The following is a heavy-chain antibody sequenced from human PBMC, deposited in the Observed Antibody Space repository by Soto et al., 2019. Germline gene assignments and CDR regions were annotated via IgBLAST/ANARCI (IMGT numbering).Heavy chain of an antibody. Sequence: AGESLKISCKGSGYSFTRYWISWVRQMPGKGLEWMGRIYPSGSYTNYSPSFQGHVTISADKSISTAYLQWSSLKASDTAMYYCARHADNSSGWYRYYYGMVVWDQGTMDTVSS. CDR3: ARHADNSSGWYRYYYGMVV. V-gene: IGHV5-10-1*01. J-gene: IGHJ6*02. CDR2: IYPSGSYT. CDR1: GYSFTRYW. D-gene: IGHD6-19*01.